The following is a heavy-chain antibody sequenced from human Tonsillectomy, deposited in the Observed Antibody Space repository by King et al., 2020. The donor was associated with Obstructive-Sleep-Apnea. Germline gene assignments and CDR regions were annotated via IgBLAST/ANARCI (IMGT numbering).Heavy chain of an antibody. Sequence: VQLVESGGGLVQPGGSLRLSCAASGLTFSNYAMTWVRQAPGKGLEWVSAISGSGGSTYYADSVKGRFIISRDNSKNTLSLQMNSVRAEDTAVYYCAKGNPYYDNSPYDYWGQGTLVTVSS. V-gene: IGHV3-23*04. J-gene: IGHJ4*02. CDR1: GLTFSNYA. D-gene: IGHD3-22*01. CDR3: AKGNPYYDNSPYDY. CDR2: ISGSGGST.